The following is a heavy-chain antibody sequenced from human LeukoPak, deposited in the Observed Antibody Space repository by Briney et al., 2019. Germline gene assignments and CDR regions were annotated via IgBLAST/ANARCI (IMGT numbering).Heavy chain of an antibody. V-gene: IGHV3-33*06. CDR1: GFTFSHFG. CDR2: IWSDGSNK. J-gene: IGHJ4*02. D-gene: IGHD4-11*01. CDR3: AKDAQRGFDYSNSLEY. Sequence: GGSLRLSCAASGFTFSHFGFHWVRQAPGKGLEWVAVIWSDGSNKYYGDSVKGRFIIYRDHSQNKVYLKMNSLRAEDTAVYYCAKDAQRGFDYSNSLEYWGQGSLVTVSS.